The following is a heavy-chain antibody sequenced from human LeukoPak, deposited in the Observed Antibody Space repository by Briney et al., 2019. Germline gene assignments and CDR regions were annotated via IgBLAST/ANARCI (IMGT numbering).Heavy chain of an antibody. CDR3: ARIRTVTGKYYYYGMDV. CDR1: GGSISSYY. J-gene: IGHJ6*02. Sequence: PSETLSLTCTVSGGSISSYYWSWIRQPPGKGLEWIGYIYYSGSTNYNPSLKSRVTISVDTSKNQFSLKLSSVTAADTAVYYCARIRTVTGKYYYYGMDVWGQGTTVTVSS. D-gene: IGHD4-17*01. V-gene: IGHV4-59*12. CDR2: IYYSGST.